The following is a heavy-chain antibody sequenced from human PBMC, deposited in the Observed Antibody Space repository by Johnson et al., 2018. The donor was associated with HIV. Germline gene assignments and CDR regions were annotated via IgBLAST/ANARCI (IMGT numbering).Heavy chain of an antibody. CDR1: GFTFSSYG. J-gene: IGHJ3*02. CDR3: SRGGQLVAFDI. D-gene: IGHD6-6*01. CDR2: ISYDGSNK. Sequence: VQLVESGGGVVQPGRSLRLSCAASGFTFSSYGMHWVRQAPGKGLEWVAVISYDGSNKYYADSVKGRFTISRDNSKNTLYLQMNSLRAEDTAVYYCSRGGQLVAFDIWGQGTMVPVSS. V-gene: IGHV3-30*03.